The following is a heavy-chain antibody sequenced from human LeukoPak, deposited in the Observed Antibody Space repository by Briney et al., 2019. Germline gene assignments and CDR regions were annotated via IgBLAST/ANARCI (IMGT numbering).Heavy chain of an antibody. CDR3: ARARRYDFWSGQNPYYYYYMDV. D-gene: IGHD3-3*01. CDR2: ISYDGSNK. CDR1: GFTFSSYP. Sequence: PGGSLRLSCAASGFTFSSYPMHWVRQAPGMGLEWVAVISYDGSNKYYADSVKGRFTISRDNSKNTLYLQMNSLRAEDTAVYYCARARRYDFWSGQNPYYYYYMDVWGKGTTVTVSS. J-gene: IGHJ6*03. V-gene: IGHV3-30-3*01.